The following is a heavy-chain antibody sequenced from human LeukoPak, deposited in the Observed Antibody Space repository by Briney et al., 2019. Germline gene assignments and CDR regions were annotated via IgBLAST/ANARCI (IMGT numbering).Heavy chain of an antibody. V-gene: IGHV3-9*01. D-gene: IGHD7-27*01. Sequence: SGGSLRLSCAASGFTFDDYAMHWVRQAPGKGLEWVSGISWNSGSIGYADSVKGRFTISRDNAKNSLYLQMNSLRAEDTALYYCAKGTGDHWYFDLWGRGTLVTVPS. CDR1: GFTFDDYA. CDR3: AKGTGDHWYFDL. CDR2: ISWNSGSI. J-gene: IGHJ2*01.